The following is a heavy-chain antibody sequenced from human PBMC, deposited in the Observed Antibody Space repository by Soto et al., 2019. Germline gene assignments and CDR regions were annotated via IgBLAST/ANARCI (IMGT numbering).Heavy chain of an antibody. CDR3: ARYRTSVALYYYYYGMDV. J-gene: IGHJ6*02. D-gene: IGHD6-19*01. V-gene: IGHV1-8*01. CDR2: MNPNSGNT. Sequence: QVQLVQSGAEVKKPGASVKVSCKASGYTFTSYDINWVRQATGQGLEWMGWMNPNSGNTGYVQKFQGRVTMTRNTSISTAYMELSSLRSEDTAVYYCARYRTSVALYYYYYGMDVWGQGTTVTVSS. CDR1: GYTFTSYD.